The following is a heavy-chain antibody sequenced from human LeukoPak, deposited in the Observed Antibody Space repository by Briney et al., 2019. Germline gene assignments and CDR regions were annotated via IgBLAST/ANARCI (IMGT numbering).Heavy chain of an antibody. D-gene: IGHD3-22*01. CDR1: GYTFTSYD. CDR3: ARDTAYHYDSSGYRLDY. CDR2: INAGNGNT. J-gene: IGHJ4*02. V-gene: IGHV1-3*01. Sequence: GASVKVSCKSSGYTFTSYDIHWVRQAPGQRLEWMGWINAGNGNTRYSQKFQGRVTITRDTSASTAYMELSSLRSEDTAVYYCARDTAYHYDSSGYRLDYWGQGTLVTVSS.